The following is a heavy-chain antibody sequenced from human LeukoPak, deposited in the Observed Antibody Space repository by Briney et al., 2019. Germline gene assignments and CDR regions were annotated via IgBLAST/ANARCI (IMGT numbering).Heavy chain of an antibody. V-gene: IGHV3-74*01. J-gene: IGHJ4*02. CDR3: ARDLNYEGLFDY. Sequence: GGSLRLSCAASGFTFSSYWMHWVRQAPGKGLVWVSRINSDGSSTSYAGSVKGRFPISRDNAKSTLYLQMNSLRAEDTAVYYCARDLNYEGLFDYWGQGTLVTVSS. D-gene: IGHD4-11*01. CDR1: GFTFSSYW. CDR2: INSDGSST.